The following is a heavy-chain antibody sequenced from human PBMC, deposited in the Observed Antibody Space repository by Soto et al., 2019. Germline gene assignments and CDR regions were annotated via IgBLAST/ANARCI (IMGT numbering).Heavy chain of an antibody. CDR2: IYHSGST. J-gene: IGHJ4*02. D-gene: IGHD4-17*01. CDR1: GGSISSDGYS. CDR3: ARWSGYGDYYFDY. Sequence: SETLSLTCAVSGGSISSDGYSWSWIRQPPGKGLEWIGYIYHSGSTYYNPSLKSRVTISVDRSKNQFSLKLSSVTAADTAVYYCARWSGYGDYYFDYWGQGTLVTVS. V-gene: IGHV4-30-2*01.